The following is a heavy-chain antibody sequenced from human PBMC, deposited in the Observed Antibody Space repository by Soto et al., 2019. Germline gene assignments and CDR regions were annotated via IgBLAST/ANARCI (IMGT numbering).Heavy chain of an antibody. D-gene: IGHD1-26*01. J-gene: IGHJ6*02. CDR2: ISYDGSNK. CDR1: GFTFSSYG. Sequence: QVQLVESGGGVVQPGRSLRLSCAASGFTFSSYGMHWVRQAPGKGLEWVAVISYDGSNKYYADSVKGRFTISRDNSKNTLYLQMNSLRAEDTAVYYCAKDQGSRGGGSYLVYYGMDVWGQGTTVTVSS. CDR3: AKDQGSRGGGSYLVYYGMDV. V-gene: IGHV3-30*18.